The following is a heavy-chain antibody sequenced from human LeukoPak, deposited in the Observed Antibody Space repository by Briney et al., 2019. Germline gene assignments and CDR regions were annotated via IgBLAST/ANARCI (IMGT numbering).Heavy chain of an antibody. CDR2: ISYDGSNK. CDR3: AGGQMYTSGGFDN. CDR1: GFTFSSYG. Sequence: GGSLRLSCAASGFTFSSYGMHWVRQAPGKGLEWVAVISYDGSNKYYADSVKGRFTISRDNSNNMVFLQMNSLTAEDTALYYCAGGQMYTSGGFDNWGQGALVTVSS. J-gene: IGHJ4*02. D-gene: IGHD6-19*01. V-gene: IGHV3-30*03.